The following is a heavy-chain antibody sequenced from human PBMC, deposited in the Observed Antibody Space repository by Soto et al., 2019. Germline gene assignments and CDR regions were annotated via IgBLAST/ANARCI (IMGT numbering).Heavy chain of an antibody. CDR1: GFTFSRYW. V-gene: IGHV3-74*01. Sequence: GGSLRLSCAASGFTFSRYWMHWVRQAPGKGLVWVSRISSYGSDTHYADSVKGRFTTSRDNAKNTLYLQMNSLRADDTAVYYCASNYAYAEGYYWYGIDVWGPGTTVTVSS. CDR2: ISSYGSDT. D-gene: IGHD3-16*01. J-gene: IGHJ6*02. CDR3: ASNYAYAEGYYWYGIDV.